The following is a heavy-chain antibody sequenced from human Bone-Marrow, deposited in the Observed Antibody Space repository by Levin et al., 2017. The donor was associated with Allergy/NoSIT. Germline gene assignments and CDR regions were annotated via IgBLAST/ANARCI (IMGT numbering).Heavy chain of an antibody. CDR1: GGSISITNYY. J-gene: IGHJ5*02. CDR2: IYYSGST. V-gene: IGHV4-39*01. D-gene: IGHD6-19*01. CDR3: ARSIAVAAKAWFDP. Sequence: SETLSLTCTVSGGSISITNYYWGWIRQPPGKGLEWIGSIYYSGSTYYNPSLKSRVTISVDTSKNQFSLNLSSVTAADTAVYYCARSIAVAAKAWFDPWGQGTLVTVSS.